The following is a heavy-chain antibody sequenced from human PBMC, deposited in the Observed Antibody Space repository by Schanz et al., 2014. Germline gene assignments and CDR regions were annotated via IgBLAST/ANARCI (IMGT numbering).Heavy chain of an antibody. D-gene: IGHD2-2*01. J-gene: IGHJ4*02. V-gene: IGHV3-66*01. CDR2: IYSGVST. CDR1: GFIVSSTY. CDR3: AKVAPAATYLDS. Sequence: EVQLVESGGDLVQPGGSQRLSCAASGFIVSSTYMTWVRQAPGKGLEWVSIIYSGVSTYYADSVKGRFTISRDNSKNTVYLQMNSLRGEDTGMYYCAKVAPAATYLDSWGLGTLVTVSS.